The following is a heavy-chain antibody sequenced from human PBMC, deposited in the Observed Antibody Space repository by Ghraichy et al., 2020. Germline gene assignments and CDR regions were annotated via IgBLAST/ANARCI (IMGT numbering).Heavy chain of an antibody. D-gene: IGHD5-18*01. Sequence: SQTLSLTCSVSGAFITSSYWNWIRQPPGKGLEWVGYFYNSGNTNYNPSLKSRVTISVDTSKNQFSLKLSSVTAVDTAVYYCASGYNYGSFAYWGQGTLVTVSS. J-gene: IGHJ4*02. CDR2: FYNSGNT. CDR3: ASGYNYGSFAY. V-gene: IGHV4-59*01. CDR1: GAFITSSY.